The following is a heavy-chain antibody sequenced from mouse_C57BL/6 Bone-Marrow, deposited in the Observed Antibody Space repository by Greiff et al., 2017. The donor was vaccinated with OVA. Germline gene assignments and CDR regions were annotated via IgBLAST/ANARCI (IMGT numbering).Heavy chain of an antibody. Sequence: EVQVVESGGGLVQPGGSLSLSCAASGFTFTDYYMSWVRQPPGQALEWLGFIRHKANGYTTDYNASVKGRFTISRANCQSILYLLITALRAEDSAAYYRARLLMVTTDFDDWGTGTTLTVSS. CDR1: GFTFTDYY. V-gene: IGHV7-3*01. CDR2: IRHKANGYTT. D-gene: IGHD2-2*01. J-gene: IGHJ2*01. CDR3: ARLLMVTTDFDD.